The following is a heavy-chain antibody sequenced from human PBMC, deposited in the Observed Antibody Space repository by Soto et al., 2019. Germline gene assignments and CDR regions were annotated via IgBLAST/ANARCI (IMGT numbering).Heavy chain of an antibody. CDR3: ARDMHASFTHDLDP. V-gene: IGHV4-59*02. CDR2: TSYTGNT. Sequence: SVFGGNGVAHGGRWIRQIPGQGLEWIAYTSYTGNTNYNPSLQSRVTISLDTSKNQLSLKLTSMTAADTAVYYCARDMHASFTHDLDPWGQATLLT. CDR1: GGNGVAHG. J-gene: IGHJ5*02. D-gene: IGHD2-8*01.